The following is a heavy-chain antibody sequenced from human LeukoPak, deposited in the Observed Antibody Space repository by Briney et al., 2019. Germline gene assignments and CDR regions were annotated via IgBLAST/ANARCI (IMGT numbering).Heavy chain of an antibody. CDR1: GDSITNNNFY. Sequence: PSETLSLTCSVSGDSITNNNFYWVWIRQTPGKGLECIGSVYQGGSTYSTPSLKSRVTISVDTSKNQFSLKLSSVTAADTAVYYCARRPRGDVPTYYYYGMDVWGQGTTVTVSS. V-gene: IGHV4-39*07. J-gene: IGHJ6*02. CDR2: VYQGGST. CDR3: ARRPRGDVPTYYYYGMDV. D-gene: IGHD3-16*01.